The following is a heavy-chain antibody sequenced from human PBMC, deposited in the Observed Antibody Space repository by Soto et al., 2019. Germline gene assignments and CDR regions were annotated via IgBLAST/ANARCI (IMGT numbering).Heavy chain of an antibody. Sequence: ASVKVSCKASGYTFTSYYMHWVRQAPGQGLEWMGIINPNSGNTGYAQKFQGRVTMTRNTSISTAYMELSSLRSEDTAVYYCARGRARGYCSGGSCFYYYYGMDVWGQGTTVTVSS. CDR2: INPNSGNT. CDR3: ARGRARGYCSGGSCFYYYYGMDV. J-gene: IGHJ6*02. D-gene: IGHD2-15*01. V-gene: IGHV1-8*02. CDR1: GYTFTSYY.